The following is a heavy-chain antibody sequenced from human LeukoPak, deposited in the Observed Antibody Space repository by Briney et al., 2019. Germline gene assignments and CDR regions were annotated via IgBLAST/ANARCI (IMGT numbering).Heavy chain of an antibody. CDR3: AIWLQDRDAFDI. V-gene: IGHV4-39*01. CDR2: IYYRVST. CDR1: GGSISSSTYY. Sequence: SETLSLTCTVSGGSISSSTYYWGWIRQPPGKGLEWIGSIYYRVSTFYNPSLKSRVTMPVDASKNQFSLKLSSVTAADTAVYYCAIWLQDRDAFDIWGRGTMVTVSS. D-gene: IGHD5-24*01. J-gene: IGHJ3*02.